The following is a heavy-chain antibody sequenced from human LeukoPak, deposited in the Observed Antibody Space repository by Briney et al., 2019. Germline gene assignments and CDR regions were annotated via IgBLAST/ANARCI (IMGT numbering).Heavy chain of an antibody. D-gene: IGHD6-6*01. V-gene: IGHV3-23*01. CDR2: ISISGENT. J-gene: IGHJ4*02. CDR3: ARLISTSSSRFSDY. Sequence: GGSLRLACAASGFTFSSYAMSWVRQAPGKGLEWVSAISISGENTYYADSVKGRFTISSDTSRNTLYLQMHSLRAEDTAVYYCARLISTSSSRFSDYWGQGALVTVSS. CDR1: GFTFSSYA.